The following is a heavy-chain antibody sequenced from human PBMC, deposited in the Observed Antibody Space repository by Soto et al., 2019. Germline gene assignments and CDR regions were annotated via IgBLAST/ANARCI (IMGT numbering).Heavy chain of an antibody. CDR3: ARGLGLYYFDY. J-gene: IGHJ4*02. D-gene: IGHD1-26*01. CDR1: GYTFTSYY. V-gene: IGHV1-46*01. Sequence: ASVKVSCKASGYTFTSYYMHWVRQAPGQGLEWMGIINPSSGSTSYSQKFQGRVTMTRDTSASTAYMELSSLRSEDTAVYYCARGLGLYYFDYWGQGTLVTVSS. CDR2: INPSSGST.